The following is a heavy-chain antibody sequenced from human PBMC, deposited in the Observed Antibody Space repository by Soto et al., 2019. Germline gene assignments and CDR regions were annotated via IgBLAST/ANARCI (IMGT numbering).Heavy chain of an antibody. D-gene: IGHD3-22*01. CDR2: IIPIFGTA. V-gene: IGHV1-69*01. CDR1: GGTFSSYA. Sequence: QVQLVQSGAEVKKPGSSVKVSCKASGGTFSSYAISWVRQAPGQGLEWMGGIIPIFGTANYAQKFQGRVTITADESTSTAYMELSSLRSEDTAVYYCARTYYYDSSGYYYRWFDPWGQGTLVTVSS. J-gene: IGHJ5*02. CDR3: ARTYYYDSSGYYYRWFDP.